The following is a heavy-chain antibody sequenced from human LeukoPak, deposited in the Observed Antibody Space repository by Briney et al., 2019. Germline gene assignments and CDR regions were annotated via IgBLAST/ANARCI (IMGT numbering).Heavy chain of an antibody. CDR2: IYYSGST. J-gene: IGHJ5*02. CDR3: ARKGVAAAGPNWFDP. V-gene: IGHV4-39*01. D-gene: IGHD6-13*01. CDR1: GGSISSSSYY. Sequence: SETLSLTCTVSGGSISSSSYYWGWIRQPPGKGLEWIGSIYYSGSTYYNPSLKSRVTISVDTSKNQFSLKLSSVTAAGTAVYYCARKGVAAAGPNWFDPWGQGTLVTVSS.